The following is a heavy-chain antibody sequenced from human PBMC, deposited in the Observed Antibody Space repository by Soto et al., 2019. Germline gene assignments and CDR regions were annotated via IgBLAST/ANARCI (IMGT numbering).Heavy chain of an antibody. CDR1: CGSISSGGYY. V-gene: IGHV4-31*03. CDR2: IYYSGST. Sequence: QVQLQESGPGLVKPSQTLSLTCTVSCGSISSGGYYWSWIRKHPGKGLEWIGYIYYSGSTYYNPSLKRRVTTSVDTSKNQFSLKLSSVTAADTAVYYCARARYDLDVWGQGTTVTVSS. D-gene: IGHD3-3*01. CDR3: ARARYDLDV. J-gene: IGHJ6*02.